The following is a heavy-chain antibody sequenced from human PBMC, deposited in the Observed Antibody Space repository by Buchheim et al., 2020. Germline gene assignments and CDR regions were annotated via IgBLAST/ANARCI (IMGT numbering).Heavy chain of an antibody. J-gene: IGHJ4*02. V-gene: IGHV4-59*01. CDR3: ARVTYDFWSGHSSLFDY. CDR1: GGSISSYY. CDR2: IYYSGST. D-gene: IGHD3-3*01. Sequence: QVQLQESGPGLVKPSETLSLTCTVSGGSISSYYWSWIRQPPGKGLEWIGYIYYSGSTNYNPSLKSRVTISVDTSKNQFSLKLSSVTAADTAVYYCARVTYDFWSGHSSLFDYWGQGTL.